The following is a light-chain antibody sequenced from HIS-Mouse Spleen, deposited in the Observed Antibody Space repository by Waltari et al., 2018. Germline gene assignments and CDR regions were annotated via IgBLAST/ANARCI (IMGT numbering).Light chain of an antibody. V-gene: IGKV1-9*01. Sequence: DIQLTQSPSFLSASLGDRVTITCRASQGISSYLAWYQQKPGKAPKLRIYAASTLQSGVPSRFSGSGSGTEFTLTISSLQPEDFATYYCQQLNSYPPTFGQGTKVEIK. J-gene: IGKJ1*01. CDR3: QQLNSYPPT. CDR2: AAS. CDR1: QGISSY.